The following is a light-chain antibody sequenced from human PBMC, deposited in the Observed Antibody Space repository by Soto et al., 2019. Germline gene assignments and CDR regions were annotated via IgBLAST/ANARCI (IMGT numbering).Light chain of an antibody. J-gene: IGKJ2*01. CDR1: QSVSSG. CDR2: GAS. Sequence: IVMTQYKATLSVSPGERATLSCRASQSVSSGLSWYQQKPGQAPRLLIYGASTRATGIPARFSGSGSGTEFTLTISSLQSEDYAVYYCQQYNNWPLYPFCQG. V-gene: IGKV3-15*01. CDR3: QQYNNWPLYP.